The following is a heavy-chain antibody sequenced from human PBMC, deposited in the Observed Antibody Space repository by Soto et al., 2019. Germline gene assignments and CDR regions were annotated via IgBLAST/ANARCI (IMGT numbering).Heavy chain of an antibody. CDR2: IYYSGST. D-gene: IGHD3-9*01. CDR1: GGSISSSSYY. Sequence: QLQLQESGPGLVKPSETLSLTCTVSGGSISSSSYYWGWIRQPPGKGLEWIGSIYYSGSTYYNPSLKSRVTISVDTSKNQFSLKLSSVTAADTAVYYCARRAVLRYGMDVWGQGTTVTVSS. V-gene: IGHV4-39*01. J-gene: IGHJ6*02. CDR3: ARRAVLRYGMDV.